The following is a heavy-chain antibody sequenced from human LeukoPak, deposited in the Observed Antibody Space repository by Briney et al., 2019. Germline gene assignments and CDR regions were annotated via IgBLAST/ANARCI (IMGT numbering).Heavy chain of an antibody. CDR3: ARDPELLWFGELTGAFDI. CDR1: GGSISSSSYY. V-gene: IGHV4-39*02. Sequence: PSETLSLTCTVSGGSISSSSYYWGWIRQPPGKGLEWIGSIYYSGSTYYNPSLKSRVTISVDTSKNQFSLKLSSVTAADTAVYYCARDPELLWFGELTGAFDIWGQGTMVTVSS. J-gene: IGHJ3*02. D-gene: IGHD3-10*01. CDR2: IYYSGST.